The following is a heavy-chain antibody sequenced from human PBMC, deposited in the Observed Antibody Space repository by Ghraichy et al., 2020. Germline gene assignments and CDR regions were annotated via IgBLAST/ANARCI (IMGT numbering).Heavy chain of an antibody. V-gene: IGHV3-11*01. Sequence: GESLNISCEASGFTFSDYYMSWIRQAPGKGLEWVSYISPSGGTIHYAESVKGRFTITRDNAKNSLHLQMNSLRVEDTAVYYCTSPLSGKGDYWGQGTLVTVSS. D-gene: IGHD5-12*01. CDR1: GFTFSDYY. CDR3: TSPLSGKGDY. CDR2: ISPSGGTI. J-gene: IGHJ4*02.